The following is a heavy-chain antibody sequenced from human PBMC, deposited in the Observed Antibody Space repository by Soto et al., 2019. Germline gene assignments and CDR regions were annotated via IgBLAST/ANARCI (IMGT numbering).Heavy chain of an antibody. V-gene: IGHV3-23*01. CDR3: AHTGYGSGSYYPN. CDR1: GFTFSSYA. Sequence: EVQLLESGGGLVQPGGSLRLSCAASGFTFSSYAMSWVRQAPGKGLEWVSAISGSGGSTYYADSVTGRFTISRDNYKNTLDLQMNSLIADDTAVYYCAHTGYGSGSYYPNWGQGTLVTVSS. CDR2: ISGSGGST. J-gene: IGHJ4*02. D-gene: IGHD3-10*01.